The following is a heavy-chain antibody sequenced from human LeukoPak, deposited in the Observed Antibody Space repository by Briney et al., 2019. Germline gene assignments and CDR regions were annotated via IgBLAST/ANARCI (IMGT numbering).Heavy chain of an antibody. CDR3: AKEARGYSYGDY. V-gene: IGHV3-23*01. Sequence: GGSLRLSCAASGFTFSSYAMSWVREAPGKGLEWDSAISGSEHSTYYADSVKGRFTISRDNSKNTLYLQMNSLRAEDTAVYYCAKEARGYSYGDYWGQGTLVTVSS. CDR2: ISGSEHST. D-gene: IGHD5-18*01. CDR1: GFTFSSYA. J-gene: IGHJ4*02.